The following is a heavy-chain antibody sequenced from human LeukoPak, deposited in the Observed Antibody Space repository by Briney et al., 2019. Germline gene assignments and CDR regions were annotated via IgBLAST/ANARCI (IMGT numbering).Heavy chain of an antibody. CDR2: IYHSGST. J-gene: IGHJ4*02. V-gene: IGHV4-38-2*02. CDR1: GYSISSGYY. D-gene: IGHD1-1*01. CDR3: ARGNWNDVVGYYFDY. Sequence: PSETLPLTGTVSGYSISSGYYWGWIRQPPGKGLEWIGSIYHSGSTYYNPSLKSRVTISVDTSKNQFSLKLSSVTAADTAVYYCARGNWNDVVGYYFDYWGQGTLVTVSS.